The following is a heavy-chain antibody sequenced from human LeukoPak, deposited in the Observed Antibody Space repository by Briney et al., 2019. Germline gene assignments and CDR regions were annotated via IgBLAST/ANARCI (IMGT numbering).Heavy chain of an antibody. D-gene: IGHD3-9*01. CDR2: ISWNSANI. Sequence: GRSLRLSCAASQFTFNDYAMHWVRQAPGKGLEWVSSISWNSANIVYAASVKGRLTVSRDNAKNSLYLQIRSLTTEDTALYYCAKGDYHDILTPSGRHAFDLWGQGTMVTVSS. J-gene: IGHJ3*01. CDR1: QFTFNDYA. V-gene: IGHV3-9*01. CDR3: AKGDYHDILTPSGRHAFDL.